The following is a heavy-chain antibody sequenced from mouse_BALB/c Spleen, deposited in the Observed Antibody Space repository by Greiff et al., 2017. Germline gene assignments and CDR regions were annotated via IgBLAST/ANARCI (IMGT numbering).Heavy chain of an antibody. J-gene: IGHJ2*01. CDR2: ISDGGSYT. CDR1: GFTFSDYY. Sequence: EVQGVESGGGLVKPGGSLKLSCAASGFTFSDYYMYWVRQTPEKRLEWVATISDGGSYTYYPDSVKGRFTITRDNAKNNLYLQMSSLKSEDTAMYCCARDDGGTGYWGQGTTLTVSS. CDR3: ARDDGGTGY. V-gene: IGHV5-4*02. D-gene: IGHD4-1*01.